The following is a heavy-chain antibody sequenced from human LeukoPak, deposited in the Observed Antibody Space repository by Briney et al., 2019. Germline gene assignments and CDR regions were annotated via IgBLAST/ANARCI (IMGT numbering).Heavy chain of an antibody. CDR2: ISGSGDKK. V-gene: IGHV3-23*01. J-gene: IGHJ4*02. CDR3: AKSKGSSSWNEDDY. D-gene: IGHD6-13*01. CDR1: GFTFSSYA. Sequence: PGGSLRLSCAASGFTFSSYAMSWVRQAPGKGLEWVSAISGSGDKKYYADPVKGRFVISRDNSKNTLYLEMNSLKAEDTAVYYCAKSKGSSSWNEDDYWGQGTLVTVSS.